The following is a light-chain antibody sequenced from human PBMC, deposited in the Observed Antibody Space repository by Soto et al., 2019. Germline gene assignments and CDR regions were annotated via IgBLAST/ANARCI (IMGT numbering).Light chain of an antibody. CDR2: GAS. J-gene: IGKJ4*01. CDR3: QQYNNWPLT. V-gene: IGKV3-15*01. CDR1: QSFNSIY. Sequence: EIVLTQSPGTLSLSPGERATLSCRASQSFNSIYLAWYQQIPGQAPRLLIYGASTRATGIPARFTGSGSGTEFTLTISSLQSEDFAVYYCQQYNNWPLTFGGGTKVDIK.